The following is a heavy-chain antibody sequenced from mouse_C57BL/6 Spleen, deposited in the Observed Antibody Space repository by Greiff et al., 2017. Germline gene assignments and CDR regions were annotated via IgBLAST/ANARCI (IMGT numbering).Heavy chain of an antibody. J-gene: IGHJ3*01. V-gene: IGHV5-9-1*02. CDR2: ISSGGDYI. D-gene: IGHD2-5*01. Sequence: EVMLVESGEGLVKPGGSLKLSCAASGFTFSSYAMSWVRQTPEKRLEWVAYISSGGDYIYYADTVKGRFTISRDNARNTLYLQISSLKSEDTAMYYCTRSYYSNYGFAYWGQGTLVTVSA. CDR3: TRSYYSNYGFAY. CDR1: GFTFSSYA.